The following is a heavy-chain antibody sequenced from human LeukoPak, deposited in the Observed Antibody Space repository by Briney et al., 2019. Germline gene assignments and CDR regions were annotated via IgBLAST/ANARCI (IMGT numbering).Heavy chain of an antibody. CDR2: IIPIFGTA. V-gene: IGHV1-69*05. D-gene: IGHD4/OR15-4a*01. J-gene: IGHJ5*02. CDR3: ARVEGYYGAPNWFDP. Sequence: ASVKVSYKASGGTFSSYAISWVRQAPGQGLEWMGGIIPIFGTANYAQKFQGRVTITTDESTSTAYMELSSLRSEDTAVYYCARVEGYYGAPNWFDPWGQGTLVTVSS. CDR1: GGTFSSYA.